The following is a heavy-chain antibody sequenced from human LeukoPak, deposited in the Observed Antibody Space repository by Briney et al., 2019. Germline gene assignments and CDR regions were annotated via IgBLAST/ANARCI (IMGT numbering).Heavy chain of an antibody. CDR3: ARDLGIAAYYFGY. CDR2: INPNSGGT. J-gene: IGHJ4*02. D-gene: IGHD6-13*01. Sequence: ASVKVSCKASGYTFTGYYMHRVRQAPGQGLEWMGWINPNSGGTNYAQKFQGRVTMTRDTSISTAYMELSRLRSDDTAVYYCARDLGIAAYYFGYWGQGTLVTVSS. CDR1: GYTFTGYY. V-gene: IGHV1-2*02.